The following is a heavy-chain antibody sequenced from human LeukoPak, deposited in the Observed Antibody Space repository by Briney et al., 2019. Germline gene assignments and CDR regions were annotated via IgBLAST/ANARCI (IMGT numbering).Heavy chain of an antibody. Sequence: GGSVRLSCAASGFTFSSYGMHWVRQAPGKGLEWVAMIWYDGSNTYYADSVKGRFTISRDNSKNTLFLQIDSLRAEDTALYYSARDRSTTHFDYWGQGTLVTVSS. D-gene: IGHD5/OR15-5a*01. CDR2: IWYDGSNT. CDR1: GFTFSSYG. CDR3: ARDRSTTHFDY. J-gene: IGHJ4*02. V-gene: IGHV3-33*01.